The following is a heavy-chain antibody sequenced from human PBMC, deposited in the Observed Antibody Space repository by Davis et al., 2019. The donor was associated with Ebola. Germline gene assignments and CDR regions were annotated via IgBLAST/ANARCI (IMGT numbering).Heavy chain of an antibody. D-gene: IGHD6-25*01. Sequence: TFSSYAMNWVRQAPGKGLEWIGSIYYSGSTYYNPSLKSRVTISVDTSKNQFSLKLSSVTAADTAVYYCARRDGYYFDYWGQGTLVTVSS. J-gene: IGHJ4*02. CDR3: ARRDGYYFDY. V-gene: IGHV4-39*01. CDR2: IYYSGST. CDR1: TFSSYA.